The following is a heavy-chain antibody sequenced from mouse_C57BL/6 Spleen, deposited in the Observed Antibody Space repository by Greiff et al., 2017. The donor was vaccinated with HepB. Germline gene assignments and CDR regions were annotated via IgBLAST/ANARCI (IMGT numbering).Heavy chain of an antibody. Sequence: EVMLVESGEGLVKPGGSLKLSCAASGFTFSSYAMSWVRQTPEKRLEWVAYISSGGDYIYYADTVKGRFTISRDNARNTLYLQMSSLKSEDTAMYYCTRDLDYYYAMDYWGQGTSVTVSS. CDR3: TRDLDYYYAMDY. V-gene: IGHV5-9-1*02. CDR2: ISSGGDYI. CDR1: GFTFSSYA. J-gene: IGHJ4*01.